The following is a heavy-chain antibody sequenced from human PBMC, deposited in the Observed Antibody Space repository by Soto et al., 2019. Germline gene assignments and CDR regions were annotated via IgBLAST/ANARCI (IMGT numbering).Heavy chain of an antibody. D-gene: IGHD6-19*01. CDR1: GYTFTSYG. J-gene: IGHJ5*02. V-gene: IGHV1-18*01. Sequence: AASVKVSCKASGYTFTSYGISWVRQAPGQGLEWMGWISAYNGNTNYAQKLQGRVTMTTDTSTSTAYMELRSLRSDDTAVYYCARHLGLYSSDWFDPWGQGTLVTVSS. CDR3: ARHLGLYSSDWFDP. CDR2: ISAYNGNT.